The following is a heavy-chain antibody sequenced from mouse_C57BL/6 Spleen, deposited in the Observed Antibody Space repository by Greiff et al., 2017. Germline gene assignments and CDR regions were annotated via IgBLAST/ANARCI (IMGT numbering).Heavy chain of an antibody. D-gene: IGHD4-1*01. V-gene: IGHV1-15*01. J-gene: IGHJ2*01. CDR2: IDPETGGT. CDR1: GYTFTDYE. Sequence: VQLQQSGAELVRPGASVTLSCKASGYTFTDYEMHWVKQTPVHGLEWIGAIDPETGGTAYNQKFKGKAILTADKSSSTAYMELRGLTSEDSAVYYCTRWANWDGDYWGQGTTLTVSS. CDR3: TRWANWDGDY.